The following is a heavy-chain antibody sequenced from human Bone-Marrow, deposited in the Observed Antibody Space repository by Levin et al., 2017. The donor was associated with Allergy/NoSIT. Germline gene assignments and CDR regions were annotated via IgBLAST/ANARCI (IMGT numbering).Heavy chain of an antibody. CDR2: IYYSGST. J-gene: IGHJ4*02. Sequence: SCNVSGGSINSGDSYWSWIRQPPGKGLEWIGYIYYSGSTYYNPSLKSRITISIDTSKSQFSLQLSSLTAADTAVYYCARLSLTFYDILTGYYSPIGTFDYWGQGTLVTVSS. CDR1: GGSINSGDSY. V-gene: IGHV4-30-4*01. CDR3: ARLSLTFYDILTGYYSPIGTFDY. D-gene: IGHD3-9*01.